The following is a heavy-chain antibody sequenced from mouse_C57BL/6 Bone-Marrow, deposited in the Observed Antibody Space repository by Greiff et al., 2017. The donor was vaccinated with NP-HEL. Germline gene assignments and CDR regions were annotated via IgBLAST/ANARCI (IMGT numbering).Heavy chain of an antibody. CDR1: GYTFTSYT. CDR2: IHPSSGYT. Sequence: QVQLQQSGAELARPGASVKMSCKASGYTFTSYTMHWVKQRPGQGLEWIGYIHPSSGYTKYNQKFKDKATLTADKSSSTAYMQLSSLTSEDSAVYYCARAYYYGSSEDYFDYWGQGTTLTVSS. CDR3: ARAYYYGSSEDYFDY. V-gene: IGHV1-4*01. J-gene: IGHJ2*01. D-gene: IGHD1-1*01.